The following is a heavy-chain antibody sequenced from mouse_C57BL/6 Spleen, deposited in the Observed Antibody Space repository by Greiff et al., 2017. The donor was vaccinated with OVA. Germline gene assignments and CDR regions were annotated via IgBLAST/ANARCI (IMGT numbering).Heavy chain of an antibody. CDR2: IWSGGST. V-gene: IGHV2-2*01. Sequence: VKLMESGPGLVQPSQSLSITCTVSGFSLTSYGVHWVRQSPGKGLEWLGVIWSGGSTDYNAAFISRLSISKDNSKSQVFFKMNSLQADDTAIYYCARNPSSSLPFDVWGTGTTVTVSS. D-gene: IGHD2-12*01. J-gene: IGHJ1*03. CDR3: ARNPSSSLPFDV. CDR1: GFSLTSYG.